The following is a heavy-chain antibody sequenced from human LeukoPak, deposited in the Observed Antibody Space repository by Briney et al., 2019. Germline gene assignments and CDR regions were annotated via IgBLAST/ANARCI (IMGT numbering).Heavy chain of an antibody. CDR1: GFTVSSNY. J-gene: IGHJ5*02. CDR2: TYSGGST. D-gene: IGHD4-17*01. Sequence: GGSLRLSCAASGFTVSSNYMSWVRQAPGKGLEWVSVTYSGGSTYYADSVKGRFTISRDNAKNSLYLQMNSLRDEDTAVYYCARDYGDYIWFDPWGQGTLVTVSS. CDR3: ARDYGDYIWFDP. V-gene: IGHV3-66*01.